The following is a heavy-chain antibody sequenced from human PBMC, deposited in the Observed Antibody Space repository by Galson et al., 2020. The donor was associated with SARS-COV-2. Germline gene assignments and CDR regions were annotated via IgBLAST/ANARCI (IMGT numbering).Heavy chain of an antibody. CDR1: GGSISSYY. V-gene: IGHV4-59*01. D-gene: IGHD1-26*01. Sequence: ETSETLSLTCTVSGGSISSYYWSWIRQPPGKGLEWIGYIYYSGSTNYNPSLKSRVTISVDTSKNQFSLKLSSVTAADTAVYYCAREYPPGWGGAMCELQGRAFDIWGQGEMVTVSS. CDR2: IYYSGST. J-gene: IGHJ3*02. CDR3: AREYPPGWGGAMCELQGRAFDI.